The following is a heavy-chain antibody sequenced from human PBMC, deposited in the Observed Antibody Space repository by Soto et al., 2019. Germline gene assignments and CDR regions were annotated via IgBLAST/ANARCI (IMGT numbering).Heavy chain of an antibody. J-gene: IGHJ5*02. CDR2: ISWNSGSI. CDR1: GFTFDDYA. Sequence: PGGSLRLSCATSGFTFDDYAMHWVRQAPGTGLEWVSGISWNSGSIGYADSVKGRFTISRDNAKNSLYLQMNSLRAEDTALYYCAKEIVGAPGWFDPWGQGTLVTVSS. V-gene: IGHV3-9*01. D-gene: IGHD1-26*01. CDR3: AKEIVGAPGWFDP.